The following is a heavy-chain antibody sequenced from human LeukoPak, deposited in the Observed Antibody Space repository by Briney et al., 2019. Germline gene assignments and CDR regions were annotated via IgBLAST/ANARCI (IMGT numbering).Heavy chain of an antibody. D-gene: IGHD3-3*01. CDR2: VDPEDGET. J-gene: IGHJ4*02. CDR3: ATAYDRALGDY. Sequence: ASVKISCKVSGYTFTGYYMHWVQQAPGKGLEWMGLVDPEDGETIYAEKFQGRVTITADTSTDTAYMELSSLRSEGTAVYYCATAYDRALGDYWGQGTLVTVSS. V-gene: IGHV1-69-2*01. CDR1: GYTFTGYY.